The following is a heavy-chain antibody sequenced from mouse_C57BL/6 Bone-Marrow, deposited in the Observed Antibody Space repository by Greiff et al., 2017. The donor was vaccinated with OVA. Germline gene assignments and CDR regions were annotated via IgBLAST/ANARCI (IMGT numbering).Heavy chain of an antibody. CDR2: IYPRSGNT. V-gene: IGHV1-81*01. J-gene: IGHJ3*01. CDR1: GYTFTSYG. D-gene: IGHD2-4*01. CDR3: AREGIFYYDYDGAY. Sequence: QVHVKQSGAELARPGASVKLSCKASGYTFTSYGISWVKQRTGQGLEWIGEIYPRSGNTYYNEKFKGKATLTADKSSSTAYMELRSLTSEDSAVYFCAREGIFYYDYDGAYWGQGTLVTVSA.